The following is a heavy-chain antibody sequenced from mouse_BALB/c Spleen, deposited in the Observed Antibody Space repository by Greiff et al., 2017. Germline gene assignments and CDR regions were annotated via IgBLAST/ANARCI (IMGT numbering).Heavy chain of an antibody. CDR2: ISSGSSTI. D-gene: IGHD2-4*01. CDR1: GFTFSSFG. CDR3: ARSSYYDNDGGVDLDY. J-gene: IGHJ2*01. V-gene: IGHV5-17*02. Sequence: EVQGVESGGGLVQPGGSRKLSCAASGFTFSSFGMHWVRQAPEKGLEWVAYISSGSSTIYYADTVKGRFTISRDNPKNTLFLQMTSLRSEDTAMYYCARSSYYDNDGGVDLDYWGQGTTLTVSS.